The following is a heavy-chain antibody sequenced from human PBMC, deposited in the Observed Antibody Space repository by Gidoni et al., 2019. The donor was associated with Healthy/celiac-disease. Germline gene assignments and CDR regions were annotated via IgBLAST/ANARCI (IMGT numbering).Heavy chain of an antibody. J-gene: IGHJ6*02. V-gene: IGHV3-30*18. CDR1: GFPFSSYG. CDR3: AKDHYSNYTSYGMDV. CDR2: ISYDGSNK. D-gene: IGHD4-4*01. Sequence: QVQLVESGGGVVQPGRSLRLSCAASGFPFSSYGMHWVRQAPGKGLEWVAVISYDGSNKYYADSVKGRFTISRDNSKNTLYLQMNSLRAEDTAVYYCAKDHYSNYTSYGMDVWGQGTTVTVSS.